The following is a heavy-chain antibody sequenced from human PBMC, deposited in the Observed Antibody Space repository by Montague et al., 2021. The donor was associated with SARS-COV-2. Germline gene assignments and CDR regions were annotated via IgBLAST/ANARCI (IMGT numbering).Heavy chain of an antibody. J-gene: IGHJ5*01. CDR1: FGSISTYY. D-gene: IGHD2-21*01. Sequence: SETRSLTCTVSFGSISTYYWSWIRQPPGKGLEWIGFIFYNGSTKYNPSLKRRVSISLDTSKNQFSLKLSSVTAADTAVYYCARQDAWAYCGDECYRGWFDSWGQGTLVTVSS. V-gene: IGHV4-59*01. CDR3: ARQDAWAYCGDECYRGWFDS. CDR2: IFYNGST.